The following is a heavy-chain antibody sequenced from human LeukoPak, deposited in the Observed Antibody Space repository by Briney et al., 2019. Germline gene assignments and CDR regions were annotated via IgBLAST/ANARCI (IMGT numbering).Heavy chain of an antibody. J-gene: IGHJ4*02. CDR3: AKGDNYYDSSGYYYVRALFDY. V-gene: IGHV3-53*05. D-gene: IGHD3-22*01. CDR2: IYSGGST. CDR1: GFTVSSNY. Sequence: PGGSLRLSCAASGFTVSSNYMSWVRQAPGKGLEWVSVIYSGGSTYYADSVKGRFSISRDNSKNTLYLQMNSLRAEDTAVYYCAKGDNYYDSSGYYYVRALFDYWGQGTLVTVSS.